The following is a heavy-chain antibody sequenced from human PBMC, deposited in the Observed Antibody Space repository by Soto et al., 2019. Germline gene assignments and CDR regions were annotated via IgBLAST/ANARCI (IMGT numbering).Heavy chain of an antibody. CDR2: IKSKTDGGTT. J-gene: IGHJ4*02. CDR3: TTDPNYYDSSGYYYFDY. D-gene: IGHD3-22*01. CDR1: GFTLSNAW. V-gene: IGHV3-15*01. Sequence: TGGSLRLSCAASGFTLSNAWMSWVRQAPGKGLEWVGRIKSKTDGGTTDYAAPVKGRFTISGDDSKNTLYLQMNSLKTEDTAVYYCTTDPNYYDSSGYYYFDYWGQGTLVTVSS.